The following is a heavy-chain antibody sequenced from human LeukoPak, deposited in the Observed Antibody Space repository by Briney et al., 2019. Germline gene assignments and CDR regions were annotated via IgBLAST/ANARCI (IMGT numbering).Heavy chain of an antibody. CDR3: ARLDSGSYPMGTNNLSFDP. CDR2: TYHSGST. V-gene: IGHV4-38-2*01. CDR1: GYSISSGYY. J-gene: IGHJ5*02. D-gene: IGHD1-26*01. Sequence: SETLSLTCAVSGYSISSGYYWGWIRPPPGKGLEWIGSTYHSGSTYYNPSLKSRVTISVHTPKNQFSLKLSSVTAADTAVYYCARLDSGSYPMGTNNLSFDPWGQGTLVSVSS.